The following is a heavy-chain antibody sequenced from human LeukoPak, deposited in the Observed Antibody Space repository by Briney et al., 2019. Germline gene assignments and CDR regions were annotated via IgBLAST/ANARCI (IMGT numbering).Heavy chain of an antibody. Sequence: SETLSLTCTVSGYSISSGYYWGWIRQPPGKGLEWIGSIYHSGSTYYNPFLKSRVTISVDTSKNQFSLKLSSVTAADTAVYYCARGGYSSSWYGHFDYWGQGTLVTVSS. CDR1: GYSISSGYY. D-gene: IGHD6-13*01. CDR3: ARGGYSSSWYGHFDY. CDR2: IYHSGST. V-gene: IGHV4-38-2*02. J-gene: IGHJ4*02.